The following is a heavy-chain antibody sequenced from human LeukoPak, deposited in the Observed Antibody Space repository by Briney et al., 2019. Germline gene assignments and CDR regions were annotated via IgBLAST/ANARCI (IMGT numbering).Heavy chain of an antibody. Sequence: GGSLRLSCAASGFTFNNYAMSWVRQAPGKGLEWVSAISGSGGSTYYADSVKGRFTISRDNSKNTLYLQMNSLRAEDTAVYYCAKDLRQQYDYNWFDPWGQGTLVTVSS. CDR3: AKDLRQQYDYNWFDP. J-gene: IGHJ5*02. CDR1: GFTFNNYA. V-gene: IGHV3-23*01. D-gene: IGHD6-13*01. CDR2: ISGSGGST.